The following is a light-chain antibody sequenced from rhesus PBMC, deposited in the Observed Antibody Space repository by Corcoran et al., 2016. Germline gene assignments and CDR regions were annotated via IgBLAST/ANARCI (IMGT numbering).Light chain of an antibody. J-gene: IGKJ3*01. CDR2: KAS. Sequence: DIQMTQSPSSLSASVGDRVTTTCRASENVNNYSNWYQQKPGKAPKLLFYKASPLQTGGPSRFSGSGSGTDYTFTISSVQPEDVATYYCQHGYGTPFAFGPGTKLDI. V-gene: IGKV1-74*01. CDR1: ENVNNY. CDR3: QHGYGTPFA.